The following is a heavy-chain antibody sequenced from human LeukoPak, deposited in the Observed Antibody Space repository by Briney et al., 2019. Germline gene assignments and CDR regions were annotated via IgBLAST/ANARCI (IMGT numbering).Heavy chain of an antibody. Sequence: GRSLRLSCTASGFTFSSYAMSWVRQAPGKGLEWVSAISGSGGSTYYADSVKGRFTISRDNSKNTLYLQMNSLRAEDTAVYYCAKELVSGDSSGYYSYYDYWGQGTLVTVSS. CDR2: ISGSGGST. V-gene: IGHV3-23*01. J-gene: IGHJ4*02. CDR1: GFTFSSYA. D-gene: IGHD3-22*01. CDR3: AKELVSGDSSGYYSYYDY.